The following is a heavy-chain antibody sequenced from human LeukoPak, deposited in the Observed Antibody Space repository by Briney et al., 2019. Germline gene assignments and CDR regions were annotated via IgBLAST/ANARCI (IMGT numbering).Heavy chain of an antibody. CDR1: GGSISSGDYY. D-gene: IGHD2-2*01. V-gene: IGHV4-30-4*01. CDR3: ARDKGSLGYCSSTSCYARAFDI. J-gene: IGHJ3*02. Sequence: SETLSLTCTVSGGSISSGDYYWSWIRQPPGKSLEWIGYRCYNGSTYYNPSIKSRVTISVDTSKNQFSLKLSSVTAADTAVYYCARDKGSLGYCSSTSCYARAFDIWGQGTMVTVSS. CDR2: RCYNGST.